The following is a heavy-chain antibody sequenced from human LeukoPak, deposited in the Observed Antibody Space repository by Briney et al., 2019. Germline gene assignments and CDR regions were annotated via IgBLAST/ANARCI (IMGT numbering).Heavy chain of an antibody. CDR1: GGSLSSGSYY. D-gene: IGHD2-15*01. J-gene: IGHJ5*02. Sequence: PSETLSLTCTVSGGSLSSGSYYWSWIRQPAGKGLEWIGRIYTSGSTNYNPSLKSRVTISVDTSKNQFPLKLSSVTAADTAVYYCAREVVAAATAFDPWGQGTLVTVSS. V-gene: IGHV4-61*02. CDR2: IYTSGST. CDR3: AREVVAAATAFDP.